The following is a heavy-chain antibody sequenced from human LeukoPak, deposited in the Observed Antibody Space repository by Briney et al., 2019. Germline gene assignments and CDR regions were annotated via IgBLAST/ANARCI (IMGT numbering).Heavy chain of an antibody. V-gene: IGHV1-2*02. D-gene: IGHD3-22*01. CDR3: ARGSSGDY. J-gene: IGHJ4*02. CDR1: GFTFTGYH. CDR2: INPTSDDT. Sequence: GASVKVSCKAYGFTFTGYHIHWVRQAPGQGLEWMGWINPTSDDTKYAQRFQGRVTMTSDASINTVYMQLSSLTSDDTAIYYCARGSSGDYWGQGTLVTVSS.